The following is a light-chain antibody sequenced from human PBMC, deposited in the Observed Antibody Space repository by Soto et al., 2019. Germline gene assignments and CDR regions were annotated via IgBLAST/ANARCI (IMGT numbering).Light chain of an antibody. CDR1: QSVCDSY. CDR2: AS. Sequence: EIVLTQSPGTLSLSPGERATLACRASQSVCDSYLAWYQQKPGQAPRLLIYASSRATGIPDRFSGSWSGTDFTLTISRLEPEDFAVYYCQHYGTSSLFGPGTKVDIK. V-gene: IGKV3-20*01. J-gene: IGKJ3*01. CDR3: QHYGTSSL.